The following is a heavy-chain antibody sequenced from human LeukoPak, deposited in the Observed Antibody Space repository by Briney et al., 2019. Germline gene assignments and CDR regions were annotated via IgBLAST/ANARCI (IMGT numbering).Heavy chain of an antibody. CDR1: GGTFSSYA. V-gene: IGHV3-23*01. CDR2: ISGSGGST. Sequence: GASVKVSCKASGGTFSSYAMSWVRQAPGKGLEWVSAISGSGGSTYYADSVKGRFTISRDNSKNTLYLQMNSLRAEDTAVYYCAKGMLPSATRKRGYSYGYSDYWGQGTLVTVSS. CDR3: AKGMLPSATRKRGYSYGYSDY. J-gene: IGHJ4*02. D-gene: IGHD5-18*01.